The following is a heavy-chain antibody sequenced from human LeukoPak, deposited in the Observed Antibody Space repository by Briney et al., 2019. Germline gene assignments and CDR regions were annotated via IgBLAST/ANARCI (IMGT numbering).Heavy chain of an antibody. CDR2: IYYSGST. CDR3: ARLLAAPGWFDP. CDR1: GGSISSYY. D-gene: IGHD1-26*01. Sequence: SETLSLTCTVSGGSISSYYWSWIRQPPGKGLEWIGYIYYSGSTNYNPSLKSRVTISVDTSKNQFSLKLSSVTAADTAVYYCARLLAAPGWFDPWGKGTLVTVSS. J-gene: IGHJ5*02. V-gene: IGHV4-59*01.